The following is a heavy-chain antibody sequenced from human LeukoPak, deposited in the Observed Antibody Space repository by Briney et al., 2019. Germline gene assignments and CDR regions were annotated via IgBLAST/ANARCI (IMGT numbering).Heavy chain of an antibody. Sequence: GKSLRLSCAASGFTFNAYPIHWVRQAPGKGLEWVAVISYDGKNKYYADSVKGRFTISRDNSKNTLYLQMNNLRTEDTAVYYCARGPGYFDYWGQGTLVTVSS. J-gene: IGHJ4*02. CDR1: GFTFNAYP. CDR3: ARGPGYFDY. D-gene: IGHD3-10*01. V-gene: IGHV3-30*04. CDR2: ISYDGKNK.